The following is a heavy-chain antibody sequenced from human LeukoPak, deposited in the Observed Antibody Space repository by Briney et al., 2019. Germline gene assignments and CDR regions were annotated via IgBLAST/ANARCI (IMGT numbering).Heavy chain of an antibody. CDR1: GFTFSDHY. Sequence: PGGTLRLSCAASGFTFSDHYMDWVRQAPGKGLEWVGRTRNKANSYTTEYAASVKGRFTISRDDSKNSLYLQMNSLKTEDTAVYYCARKSAAGYFDYWGQGTLVTVPS. V-gene: IGHV3-72*01. J-gene: IGHJ4*02. CDR2: TRNKANSYTT. D-gene: IGHD6-13*01. CDR3: ARKSAAGYFDY.